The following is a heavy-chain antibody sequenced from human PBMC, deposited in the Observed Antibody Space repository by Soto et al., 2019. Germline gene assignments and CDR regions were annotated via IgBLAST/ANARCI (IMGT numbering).Heavy chain of an antibody. D-gene: IGHD5-18*01. CDR1: GGTFSSYP. J-gene: IGHJ4*02. V-gene: IGHV1-69*06. CDR2: TNANLGTG. CDR3: ARRDSRGYFRNFDN. Sequence: QVQLVQSGAEVKKPGSSVKVSCKASGGTFSSYPISWVRQAPGQGLEWMGGTNANLGTGNYAQKFQGRLTITTDISTTTAYMGLSTLRSENTAVYYCARRDSRGYFRNFDNWGKGTLVTVSS.